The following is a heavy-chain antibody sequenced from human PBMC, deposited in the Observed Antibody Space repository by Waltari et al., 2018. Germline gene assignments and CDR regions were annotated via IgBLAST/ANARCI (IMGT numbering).Heavy chain of an antibody. D-gene: IGHD2-15*01. CDR3: ARLGGGGYCSGGSCFSDAFDI. CDR1: GGTFSSYA. V-gene: IGHV1-69*10. CDR2: IIPILGIA. J-gene: IGHJ3*02. Sequence: QVQLVQSGAEVKKPGSSVKVSCKASGGTFSSYAISWVRQAPGQGLEWMGGIIPILGIANYAQKFQGRVTITADKSTSTAYMELSSLRSEDTAVYYCARLGGGGYCSGGSCFSDAFDIWGQGTMVTVSS.